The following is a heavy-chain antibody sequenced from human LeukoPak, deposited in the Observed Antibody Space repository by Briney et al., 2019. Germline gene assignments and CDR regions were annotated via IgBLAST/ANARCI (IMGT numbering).Heavy chain of an antibody. Sequence: NPSETLSLTCTVSGGSISSYYWSWIRQPPGKGLEWIGYIYYSGSTNYNPSLKSRVTISVDTSKNQFSLKLSSVTAADTAVYYCARNHGGWFDSWGQGTLVTVSS. V-gene: IGHV4-59*12. CDR3: ARNHGGWFDS. D-gene: IGHD4-23*01. J-gene: IGHJ5*01. CDR1: GGSISSYY. CDR2: IYYSGST.